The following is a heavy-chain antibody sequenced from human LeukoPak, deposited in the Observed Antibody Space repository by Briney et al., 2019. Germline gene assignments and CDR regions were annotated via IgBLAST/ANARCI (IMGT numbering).Heavy chain of an antibody. D-gene: IGHD2-2*01. J-gene: IGHJ6*02. Sequence: GGSLRLSCAASGFTFSSYAMSWVRQAPGKGLEWVSIISSSGGSTYYADSVKGRFTISRDNSKNTLYLQMNSLRAEDTAVYYCAKERCSSTSCYPYYYYGMDVWGQGTTVTVSS. V-gene: IGHV3-23*01. CDR1: GFTFSSYA. CDR3: AKERCSSTSCYPYYYYGMDV. CDR2: ISSSGGST.